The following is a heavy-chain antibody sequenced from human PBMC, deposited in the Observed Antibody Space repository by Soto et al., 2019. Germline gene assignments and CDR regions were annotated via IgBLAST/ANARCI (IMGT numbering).Heavy chain of an antibody. CDR1: GLTISDYY. J-gene: IGHJ5*02. D-gene: IGHD5-12*01. V-gene: IGHV3-11*01. Sequence: RLACAAAGLTISDYYMSCIRQAPGKGLEWVSYISSSGSTIYYADSVKGRFTISRDNAKNSLYLQMNSLRAEDTAVYYCARGQWLPNWFAPWGQGTLVTVSS. CDR2: ISSSGSTI. CDR3: ARGQWLPNWFAP.